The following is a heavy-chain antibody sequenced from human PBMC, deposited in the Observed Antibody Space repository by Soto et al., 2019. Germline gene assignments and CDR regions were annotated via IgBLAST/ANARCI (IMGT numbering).Heavy chain of an antibody. CDR2: ISSSSSYI. CDR3: ARDPTLRAYCGGDCYSVVDDAFDI. V-gene: IGHV3-21*01. Sequence: GGSLRLSCAASGFTFSSYSMNWVRQAPGKGLEWVSSISSSSSYIYYADSVKGRFTISRDNAKNSLYLQMNSLRAEDTAVYYCARDPTLRAYCGGDCYSVVDDAFDIWGQGTMVTVSS. CDR1: GFTFSSYS. J-gene: IGHJ3*02. D-gene: IGHD2-21*02.